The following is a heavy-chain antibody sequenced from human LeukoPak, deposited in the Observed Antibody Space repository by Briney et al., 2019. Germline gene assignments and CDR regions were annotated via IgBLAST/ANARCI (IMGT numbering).Heavy chain of an antibody. J-gene: IGHJ5*02. CDR2: ISSSSSYI. Sequence: GGSLRLSCAASRFTFSSYSMNWVRQAPGKGLEWVSSISSSSSYIYYADSVKGRFTISRDNAKNSLYLQMNSLRAEDTAVYYCARDRYYYDSSGYYTWFDPWGQGTLVTVSS. D-gene: IGHD3-22*01. CDR1: RFTFSSYS. V-gene: IGHV3-21*01. CDR3: ARDRYYYDSSGYYTWFDP.